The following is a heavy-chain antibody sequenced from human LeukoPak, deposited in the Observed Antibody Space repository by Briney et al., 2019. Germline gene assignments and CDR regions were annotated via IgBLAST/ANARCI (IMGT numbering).Heavy chain of an antibody. Sequence: GRSLRLSCAASEFTFSTYGMHWVRQAPGKGLEWVAAVSYDGRNTYYADSVKGRFTISRDNSKDTLYLQMNSLRAEDTAVYYCAKDGSPSGYDFLDYWGQGTLVTVSS. CDR1: EFTFSTYG. D-gene: IGHD5-12*01. CDR3: AKDGSPSGYDFLDY. J-gene: IGHJ4*02. V-gene: IGHV3-30*18. CDR2: VSYDGRNT.